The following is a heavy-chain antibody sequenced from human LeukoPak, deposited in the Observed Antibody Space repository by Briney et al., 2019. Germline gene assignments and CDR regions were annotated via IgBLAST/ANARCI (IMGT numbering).Heavy chain of an antibody. CDR2: INHSGST. V-gene: IGHV4-34*01. CDR3: ARDKAQLL. CDR1: GGSFSGYY. D-gene: IGHD2-2*01. Sequence: SETLSLTCAVYGGSFSGYYWSWIRQPPGKGLEWIGEINHSGSTNYNPSLKSRVTISVDTSKNQFSLKLSSVTAADTAVYYCARDKAQLLWGQGTLVTVSS. J-gene: IGHJ4*02.